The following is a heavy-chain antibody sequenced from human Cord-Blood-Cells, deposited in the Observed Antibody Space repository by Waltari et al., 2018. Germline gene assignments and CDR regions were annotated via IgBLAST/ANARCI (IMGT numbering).Heavy chain of an antibody. CDR3: ARQDNWNYFDY. CDR1: GGSISSSSYY. V-gene: IGHV4-39*01. Sequence: GLVKPSETLSLTCTVSGGSISSSSYYWGWIRQPPGKGLEWIGSIYYSGSTYYNPSLKSRVTISVDTSKNQFSLKLSSVTAADTAVYYCARQDNWNYFDYWGQGTLVTVSS. J-gene: IGHJ4*02. D-gene: IGHD1-20*01. CDR2: IYYSGST.